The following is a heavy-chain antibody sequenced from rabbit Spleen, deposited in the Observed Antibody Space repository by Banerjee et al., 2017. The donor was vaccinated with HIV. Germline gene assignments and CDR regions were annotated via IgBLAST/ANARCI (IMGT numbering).Heavy chain of an antibody. D-gene: IGHD4-2*01. CDR3: ARASGGTIGSDL. V-gene: IGHV1S40*01. J-gene: IGHJ6*01. Sequence: QSLEESGGGLVKPGASLTLTCTASGFDLSSSYYMCWVRQAPGKGLEWIGCIYTGSGRTYYASWAKGRFTISKTSSTTVTLQMTSLPAADTATYFCARASGGTIGSDLWGQGTLVTVS. CDR2: IYTGSGRT. CDR1: GFDLSSSYY.